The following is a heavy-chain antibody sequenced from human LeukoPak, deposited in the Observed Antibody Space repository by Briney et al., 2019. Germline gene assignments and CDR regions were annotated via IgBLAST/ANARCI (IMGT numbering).Heavy chain of an antibody. CDR1: GFTFDDYA. D-gene: IGHD6-13*01. CDR3: AKGPGLGAGKRYLDL. Sequence: GGSLRLSCAASGFTFDDYAMHWVRQAPGKGLEWVSGSSWNSGNMYYVDSVKGRFTVSRDNAKNSLSLQMNSVKPEDTALYYCAKGPGLGAGKRYLDLWGRGTLVIVSS. J-gene: IGHJ2*01. CDR2: SSWNSGNM. V-gene: IGHV3-9*01.